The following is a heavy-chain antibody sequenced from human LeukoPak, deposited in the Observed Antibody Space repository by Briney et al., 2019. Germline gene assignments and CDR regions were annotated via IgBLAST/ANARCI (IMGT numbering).Heavy chain of an antibody. J-gene: IGHJ4*02. CDR2: ISSSSSHI. CDR3: ARDQGYFDY. Sequence: NPGGSLRLSCAASGFTFNSYSMNWVRQAPGKGLEWVSSISSSSSHIYYADSVKGRFTISRDNAKNSLYLQMNSLRAEDTAVYYCARDQGYFDYWGQGTLVTVSS. V-gene: IGHV3-21*01. CDR1: GFTFNSYS.